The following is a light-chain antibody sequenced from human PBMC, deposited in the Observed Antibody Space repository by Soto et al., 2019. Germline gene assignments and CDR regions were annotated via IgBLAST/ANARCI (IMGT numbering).Light chain of an antibody. Sequence: QSVLTQPPSVSGAPGQTVTISCTGSSSDIGADYHVHWYQQLPGSAPKLLIYGDTNRPSGVSYRFSGSNSGISASLTISWLQAEDEAHYYCQSYYSILSGSEVLFGGGTKVTVL. J-gene: IGLJ2*01. CDR3: QSYYSILSGSEVL. V-gene: IGLV1-40*01. CDR2: GDT. CDR1: SSDIGADYH.